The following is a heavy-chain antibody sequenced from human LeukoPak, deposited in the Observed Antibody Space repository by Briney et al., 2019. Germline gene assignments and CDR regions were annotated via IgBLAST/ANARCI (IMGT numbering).Heavy chain of an antibody. CDR1: GFTFSSYG. Sequence: PGGSLRLSCAASGFTFSSYGMHWVRRAPGKGLEWVAVISYDGSNKYYADSVKGRFTISRDNSKNTLYLQMNSLRAEDTAVYYCAKSGSYGIDYWGQGTLVTVSS. V-gene: IGHV3-30*18. J-gene: IGHJ4*02. CDR2: ISYDGSNK. CDR3: AKSGSYGIDY. D-gene: IGHD1-26*01.